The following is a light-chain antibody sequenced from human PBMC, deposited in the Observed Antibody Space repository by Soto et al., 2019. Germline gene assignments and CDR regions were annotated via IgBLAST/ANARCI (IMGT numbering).Light chain of an antibody. J-gene: IGKJ1*01. V-gene: IGKV3-15*01. CDR3: QQYNNWPPPWT. Sequence: EIVMTQSPATLSVSPGERATLSCRASQRVSSNLAWYQQKPGQAPRLLIYGASTRATGIPARFSGSGSGTECTHTISSLQSEDFAVSDCQQYNNWPPPWTFGQGTKVEIK. CDR1: QRVSSN. CDR2: GAS.